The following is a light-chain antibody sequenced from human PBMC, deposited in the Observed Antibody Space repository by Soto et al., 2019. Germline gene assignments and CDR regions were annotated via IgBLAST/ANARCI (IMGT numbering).Light chain of an antibody. CDR1: QSVSSN. CDR2: VAS. CDR3: QQYTVWPLT. J-gene: IGKJ4*02. Sequence: EIVMTQSPATLSVSPGERATLSCRASQSVSSNLAWYQQKPGQTPKLLIYVASTRATGIPARFSGGGSGTEFTLTISSLQSEDFAVYYCQQYTVWPLTFGGGTKVEFK. V-gene: IGKV3-15*01.